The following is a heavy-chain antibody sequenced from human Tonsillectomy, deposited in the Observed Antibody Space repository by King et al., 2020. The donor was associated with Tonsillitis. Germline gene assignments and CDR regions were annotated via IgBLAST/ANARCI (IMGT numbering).Heavy chain of an antibody. V-gene: IGHV4-61*02. D-gene: IGHD5-18*01. CDR1: GGSISSGSYY. J-gene: IGHJ4*02. Sequence: QLQESGPGLVKPSQTLSLTCTVSGGSISSGSYYWSWIRQPAGKGLEWIGRIYTSGSTNYNPSPKSRVTISVYTSKNQLSLKLSPGTAADTAVYYCARENVDTAMAIDYWGQGTLVTVSS. CDR2: IYTSGST. CDR3: ARENVDTAMAIDY.